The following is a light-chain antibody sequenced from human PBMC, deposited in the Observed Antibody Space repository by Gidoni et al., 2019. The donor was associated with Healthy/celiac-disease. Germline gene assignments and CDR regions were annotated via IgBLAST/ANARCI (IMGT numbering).Light chain of an antibody. Sequence: DIQMTQSPSSLSASVGDRVTITCRASQSISSYLNWYQQKPGKAPKLLIYAASSLQSGVPSRFSGSGSGTDFTLTISSLQPEDFATYYCQQSYSTLPLTFGGXTKVEIK. CDR3: QQSYSTLPLT. CDR2: AAS. J-gene: IGKJ4*01. CDR1: QSISSY. V-gene: IGKV1-39*01.